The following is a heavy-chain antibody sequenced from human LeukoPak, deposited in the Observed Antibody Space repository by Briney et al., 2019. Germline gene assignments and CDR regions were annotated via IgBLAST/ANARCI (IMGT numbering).Heavy chain of an antibody. Sequence: GGSLRLSCAASGFTFTNYAMNWVRQAPGKGLEWVSTISPSGGDTYYADSVKGRFTISKDISKNTLYLQMNSLRADDTAVYYCARRAYDWGAFDIWGQGTMVTVSS. CDR2: ISPSGGDT. CDR1: GFTFTNYA. CDR3: ARRAYDWGAFDI. V-gene: IGHV3-23*01. D-gene: IGHD3-16*01. J-gene: IGHJ3*02.